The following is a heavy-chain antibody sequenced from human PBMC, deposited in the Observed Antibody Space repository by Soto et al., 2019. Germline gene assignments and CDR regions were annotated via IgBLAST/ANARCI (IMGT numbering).Heavy chain of an antibody. J-gene: IGHJ4*02. Sequence: PGGSLRLSCAASGFIFSNYAMSWVRQAPGSGLEWVSAISGSGATTYYPDSVKGRFTISRDNSKNTLYLQMNNLRADDTAVYYCTKGAITRRYNIPKVDFDYWGQGSPVTVSS. CDR2: ISGSGATT. CDR3: TKGAITRRYNIPKVDFDY. D-gene: IGHD1-1*01. V-gene: IGHV3-23*01. CDR1: GFIFSNYA.